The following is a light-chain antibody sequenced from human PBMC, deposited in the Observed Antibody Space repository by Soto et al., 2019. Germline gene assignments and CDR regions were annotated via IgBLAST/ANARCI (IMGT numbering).Light chain of an antibody. CDR2: SND. J-gene: IGLJ3*02. CDR1: SSNIRINT. V-gene: IGLV1-44*01. CDR3: AAWDDSLNGGV. Sequence: QSVLTQPPSASGTPGQRVTIPCSGSSSNIRINTVNWYQQLPGTAPKLLIYSNDQRPSGVPDRFSGSKSGTSASLAISGLQSEDEANFYCAAWDDSLNGGVFGGGTKLTVL.